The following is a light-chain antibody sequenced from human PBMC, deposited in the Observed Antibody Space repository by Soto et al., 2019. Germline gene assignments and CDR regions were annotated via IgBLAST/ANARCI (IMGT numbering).Light chain of an antibody. Sequence: QSALAQPPSASGSPGQSVAISCTGTTSDVGGYNFVSWYQQHPGKAPKLIIYEATKRPSGVPDRFSGAWSGNTASLIVSGLQAEDEADYYCSAFGGSEGYVFGSGTKVTVL. CDR3: SAFGGSEGYV. CDR1: TSDVGGYNF. V-gene: IGLV2-8*01. CDR2: EAT. J-gene: IGLJ1*01.